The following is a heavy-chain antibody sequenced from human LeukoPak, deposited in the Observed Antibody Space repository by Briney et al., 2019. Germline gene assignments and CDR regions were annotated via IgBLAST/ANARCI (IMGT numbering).Heavy chain of an antibody. CDR2: INHSGST. J-gene: IGHJ5*02. CDR1: GGSFSGYY. CDR3: ARGPSSSWWFDP. V-gene: IGHV4-34*01. Sequence: PSETLSLTCAVYGGSFSGYYWSWIRQPPGKGLEWIGEINHSGSTNYNPSLKSRVTISVDTSKNQFSLKLSSVTAADTAVYYCARGPSSSWWFDPWGQGTLVTVSS.